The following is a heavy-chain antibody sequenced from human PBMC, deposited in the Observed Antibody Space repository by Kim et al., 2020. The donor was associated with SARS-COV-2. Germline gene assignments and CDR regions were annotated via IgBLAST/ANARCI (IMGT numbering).Heavy chain of an antibody. V-gene: IGHV3-30*04. CDR2: ISYDGSNK. CDR3: ARETRLLWFGESVVENNFDY. CDR1: GFTFSSYA. D-gene: IGHD3-10*01. Sequence: GGSLRLSCAASGFTFSSYAMHWVRQAPGKGLEWVAVISYDGSNKYYADSVKGRFTISRDNSKNTLYLQMNSLRAEDTAVYYCARETRLLWFGESVVENNFDYWGQGTLVTVSS. J-gene: IGHJ4*02.